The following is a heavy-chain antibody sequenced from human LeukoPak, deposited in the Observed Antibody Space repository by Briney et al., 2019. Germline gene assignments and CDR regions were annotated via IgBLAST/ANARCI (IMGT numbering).Heavy chain of an antibody. CDR1: GGSFSGYY. CDR2: INHSGST. D-gene: IGHD4-23*01. V-gene: IGHV4-34*01. J-gene: IGHJ6*02. CDR3: ARGSRYGGNSPYYGMDV. Sequence: PSETLSLTCAVYGGSFSGYYWSWIRQPPGKGLEWIGEINHSGSTNYNPSPKSRVTISVDTSKNQFSLKLSSVTAADTAVYYCARGSRYGGNSPYYGMDVWGQGTTVTVSS.